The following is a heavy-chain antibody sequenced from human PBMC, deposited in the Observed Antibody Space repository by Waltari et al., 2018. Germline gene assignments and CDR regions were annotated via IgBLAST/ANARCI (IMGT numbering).Heavy chain of an antibody. J-gene: IGHJ4*02. V-gene: IGHV3-30*01. CDR3: ARGGVDIVATISN. CDR1: GFTFCSYA. CDR2: ISYDGSNK. Sequence: QVQLVESGGGVVQPGRSLRLSCAASGFTFCSYAMHWVRQAPGKGLEWVAVISYDGSNKYYADSVKGRFTISRDNSKNTLYLQMNSLRAEDTAVYYCARGGVDIVATISNWGQGTLVTVSS. D-gene: IGHD5-12*01.